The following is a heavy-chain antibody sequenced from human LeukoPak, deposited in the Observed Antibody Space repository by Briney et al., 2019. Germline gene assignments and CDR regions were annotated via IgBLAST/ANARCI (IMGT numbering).Heavy chain of an antibody. J-gene: IGHJ5*02. CDR2: IYTSGST. Sequence: SETLSLTCTVSGGSISSYYWSWIRQPAGKGLEWIGRIYTSGSTNYNPSLKSRVTMSVDTSKNQFSLKLSSVTAADTAVYYCARDRYDSVYNWFDPWGQGTLVTVSS. V-gene: IGHV4-4*07. CDR1: GGSISSYY. CDR3: ARDRYDSVYNWFDP. D-gene: IGHD3-22*01.